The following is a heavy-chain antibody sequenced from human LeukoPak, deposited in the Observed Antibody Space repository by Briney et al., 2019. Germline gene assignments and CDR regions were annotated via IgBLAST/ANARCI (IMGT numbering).Heavy chain of an antibody. J-gene: IGHJ2*01. CDR2: IYCNGIT. D-gene: IGHD3-22*01. CDR3: ARPAYFDSSGYSPTSGYFDL. CDR1: GGSIFSSY. V-gene: IGHV4-59*08. Sequence: SETLSLTCTVSGGSIFSSYWNWIRQSPGKGVEWLGYIYCNGITHYSPSLRGRGSMSMATSRNQFSLRLASVTAADTAIYYCARPAYFDSSGYSPTSGYFDLWGRGTLVT.